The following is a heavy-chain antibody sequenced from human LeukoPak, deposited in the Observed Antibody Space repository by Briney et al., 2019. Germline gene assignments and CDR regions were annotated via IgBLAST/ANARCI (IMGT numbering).Heavy chain of an antibody. CDR2: ISAYNGNT. CDR1: GYTFTSYG. CDR3: ARSVIAAAAEGYYYYMDV. V-gene: IGHV1-18*01. D-gene: IGHD6-13*01. J-gene: IGHJ6*03. Sequence: ASVKVSCKASGYTFTSYGISWVRQAPGQGLEWMGWISAYNGNTNYAQKLQGRVTMTTDTSTSTAYMELRSLRSDDTAVYYCARSVIAAAAEGYYYYMDVWGKGTTVTVSS.